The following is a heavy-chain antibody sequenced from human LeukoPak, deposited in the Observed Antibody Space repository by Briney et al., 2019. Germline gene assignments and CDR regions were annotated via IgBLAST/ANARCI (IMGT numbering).Heavy chain of an antibody. D-gene: IGHD5-24*01. V-gene: IGHV4-38-2*01. J-gene: IGHJ4*02. Sequence: SETLSLTCAVSGYSINSGYYWGWIQQPPGKGLEWIGSLYYSGNTYYNPSLKSRVTISVDTSKNQFSLKLSSVTAADTAVYYCGGNNFYHFQYWGQGALVTVSS. CDR2: LYYSGNT. CDR3: GGNNFYHFQY. CDR1: GYSINSGYY.